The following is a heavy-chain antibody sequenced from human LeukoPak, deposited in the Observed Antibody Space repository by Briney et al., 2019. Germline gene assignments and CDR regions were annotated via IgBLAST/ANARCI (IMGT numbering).Heavy chain of an antibody. CDR1: GFTFSSYG. CDR3: ARDPNVLGITPYYFDF. V-gene: IGHV3-30*02. D-gene: IGHD3-10*02. Sequence: GGSLRLSCAASGFTFSSYGIHWVRQAPGKGLEWVAFIRYDGSNKYYADSVKGRFTISRDNAKNSLFLKTDTLRGDDTGIYYCARDPNVLGITPYYFDFWGQGALVTVSS. CDR2: IRYDGSNK. J-gene: IGHJ4*02.